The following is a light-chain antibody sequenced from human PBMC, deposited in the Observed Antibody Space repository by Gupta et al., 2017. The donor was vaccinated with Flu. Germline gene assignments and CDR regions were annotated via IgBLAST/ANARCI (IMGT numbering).Light chain of an antibody. J-gene: IGLJ2*01. CDR1: SSDIGSYNY. CDR3: SSCTSSTTLV. V-gene: IGLV2-14*01. CDR2: GVT. Sequence: TSSDIGSYNYVSWYQKHPGKAPKLLIYGVTNRPSGVSNRFSGSKSGDTASLTISGLQAEDEADYYCSSCTSSTTLVFGGGTKLTVL.